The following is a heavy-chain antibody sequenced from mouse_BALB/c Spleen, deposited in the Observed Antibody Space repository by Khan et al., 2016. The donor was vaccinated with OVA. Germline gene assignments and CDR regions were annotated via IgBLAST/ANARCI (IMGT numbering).Heavy chain of an antibody. V-gene: IGHV3-2*02. J-gene: IGHJ2*01. CDR2: ISYSGVT. D-gene: IGHD1-1*01. CDR3: ARGNYYGYYFDY. Sequence: EVELVESGPVLVKPSQSLSLTCTVTGYSITSGYAWNWIRQFPGNKLEWMGYISYSGVTSYTPSLKSRISITRDTSKNQFFLQLNSVTTEDTATYYCARGNYYGYYFDYWGQGTTLTVSS. CDR1: GYSITSGYA.